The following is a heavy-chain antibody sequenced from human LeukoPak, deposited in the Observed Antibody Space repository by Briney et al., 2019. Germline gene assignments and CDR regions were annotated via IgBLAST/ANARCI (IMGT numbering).Heavy chain of an antibody. J-gene: IGHJ4*02. V-gene: IGHV3-23*01. CDR1: GFTFSTYA. Sequence: GVSLRLSCAASGFTFSTYAMTWVRQAPGKGLEWVSGVSGGGGSTYYADSVKGRFTISRDNSKNTLYLQMNSLRAEDTAVYYCAKRQDSGGYYFFEYWGEGTLVSVSS. CDR3: AKRQDSGGYYFFEY. CDR2: VSGGGGST. D-gene: IGHD3-22*01.